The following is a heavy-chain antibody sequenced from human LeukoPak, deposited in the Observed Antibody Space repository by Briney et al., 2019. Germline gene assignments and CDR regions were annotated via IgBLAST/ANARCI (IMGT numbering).Heavy chain of an antibody. Sequence: GESLKISCKGSGYDFTTYWIAWVRQLPGKGLEWMGIIYPGDSDTRYSPSFQGQVTMSADKSISTAYLQWSSLQASDTAMYYCARHGRNYYGFSWGQGTLVTVSS. CDR2: IYPGDSDT. J-gene: IGHJ4*02. CDR1: GYDFTTYW. V-gene: IGHV5-51*01. D-gene: IGHD3-10*01. CDR3: ARHGRNYYGFS.